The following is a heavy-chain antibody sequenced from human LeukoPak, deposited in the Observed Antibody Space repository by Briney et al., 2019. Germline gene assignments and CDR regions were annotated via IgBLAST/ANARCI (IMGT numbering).Heavy chain of an antibody. Sequence: PGGSLRLSCAASGFTFSSYSMNWVRQAPGKGLEWVSYVSSSSDTIYYADSVKGQFTISRDNAKSSLYLQVNSLRAEDTAVYYCARGSSNFYFDYWGQGTLVTVSS. CDR3: ARGSSNFYFDY. CDR1: GFTFSSYS. J-gene: IGHJ4*02. V-gene: IGHV3-48*04. CDR2: VSSSSDTI. D-gene: IGHD2-2*01.